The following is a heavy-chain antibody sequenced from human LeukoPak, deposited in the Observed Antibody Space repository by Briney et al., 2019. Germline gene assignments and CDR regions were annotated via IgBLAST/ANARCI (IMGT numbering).Heavy chain of an antibody. J-gene: IGHJ4*02. V-gene: IGHV4-4*07. CDR3: AREGIAVAGGDYYFDY. D-gene: IGHD6-19*01. CDR2: IYTSGST. CDR1: GGSISSYY. Sequence: SETLSLTCTVSGGSISSYYWSWIRQPAGKGLEWIGRIYTSGSTNYNPSLKSRVTMSVDTSKNQFSLKLGSVTAADTAVYYCAREGIAVAGGDYYFDYWGQGTLVTVSS.